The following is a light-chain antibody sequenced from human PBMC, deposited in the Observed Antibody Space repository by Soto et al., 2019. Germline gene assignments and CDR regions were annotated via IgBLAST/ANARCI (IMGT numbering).Light chain of an antibody. CDR3: QQYGYSRT. CDR2: GSS. CDR1: QTLSSRH. Sequence: EIVLTQSPATLSLSPGKRATLSCRASQTLSSRHLAWYQQKPGQAPRLLIYGSSSRATDIPDRFSGSGSGTDFTLTISTLEPEDFAIYYCQQYGYSRTFGQGTKVDIK. V-gene: IGKV3-20*01. J-gene: IGKJ1*01.